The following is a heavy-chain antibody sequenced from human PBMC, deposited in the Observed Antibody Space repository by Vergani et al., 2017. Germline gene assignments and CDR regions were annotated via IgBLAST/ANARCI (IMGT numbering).Heavy chain of an antibody. V-gene: IGHV1-69*06. CDR1: GGTFSSYA. Sequence: QVQLVQSGAEVKKPGSSVKVSCKASGGTFSSYAISWVRQAPGQGLEWMGGIIPIFGTANYAQKFQGRVTITPDKSTSTAYMELSSRRSEDTAVYYCAGGPRDYGFWSGSPPPDYWGQGTLVTVSS. J-gene: IGHJ4*02. D-gene: IGHD3-3*01. CDR2: IIPIFGTA. CDR3: AGGPRDYGFWSGSPPPDY.